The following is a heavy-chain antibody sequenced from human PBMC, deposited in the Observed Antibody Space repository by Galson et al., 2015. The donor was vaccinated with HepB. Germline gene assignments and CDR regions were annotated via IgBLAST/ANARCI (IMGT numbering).Heavy chain of an antibody. CDR2: IKQDGSEK. CDR1: GFTFSHYW. V-gene: IGHV3-7*03. D-gene: IGHD2-2*01. CDR3: ARDVSAADY. Sequence: SLRLSCAASGFTFSHYWMSWVRQAPGKGLEWVANIKQDGSEKYYVDSVKGRFTISRDNAKYSLFLQMNSLRADDTAVYYCARDVSAADYWGQGTLVTVSS. J-gene: IGHJ4*02.